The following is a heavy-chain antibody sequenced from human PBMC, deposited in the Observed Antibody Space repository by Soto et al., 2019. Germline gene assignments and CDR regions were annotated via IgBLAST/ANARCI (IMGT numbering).Heavy chain of an antibody. CDR1: GFTFSSYW. CDR3: ARGTYYYGMDV. D-gene: IGHD1-1*01. V-gene: IGHV3-74*01. J-gene: IGHJ6*02. CDR2: INSVGSST. Sequence: PGGSLRLSCAASGFTFSSYWMHWVRQAPGKGLVWVSRINSVGSSTSYADSVKGRFTISRDNAKNTLYLQMNSLRAEDTAVYYCARGTYYYGMDVWGQGTTVTVSS.